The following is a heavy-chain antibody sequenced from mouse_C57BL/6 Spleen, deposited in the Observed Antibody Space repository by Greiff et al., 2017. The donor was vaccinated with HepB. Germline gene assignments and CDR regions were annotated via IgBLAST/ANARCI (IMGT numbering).Heavy chain of an antibody. V-gene: IGHV3-1*01. CDR1: GYSITSGYD. J-gene: IGHJ2*01. D-gene: IGHD2-4*01. Sequence: DVMLVESGPGMVKPSQSLSLTCTVTGYSITSGYDWHWIRHFPGNKLEWMGYISYSGSTNYNPSLKSRISITHDTSKNHFFLKLNSVTTEDTATYYCARGGYYDYLFDYWGQGTTLTVSS. CDR2: ISYSGST. CDR3: ARGGYYDYLFDY.